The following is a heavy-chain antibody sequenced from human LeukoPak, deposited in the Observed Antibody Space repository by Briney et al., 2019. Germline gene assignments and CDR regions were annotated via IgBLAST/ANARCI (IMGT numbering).Heavy chain of an antibody. CDR1: GYSISSGYY. D-gene: IGHD6-19*01. Sequence: SETLSLTCDVSGYSISSGYYWGWIRQPPGKGLEWIGSIYHSGSTYYNPSLKSRVTISVDASKNQFSLKLSSVTAADTAVYYCARSSSGYSSGEANYWGQGTLVTVSS. CDR2: IYHSGST. J-gene: IGHJ4*02. V-gene: IGHV4-38-2*01. CDR3: ARSSSGYSSGEANY.